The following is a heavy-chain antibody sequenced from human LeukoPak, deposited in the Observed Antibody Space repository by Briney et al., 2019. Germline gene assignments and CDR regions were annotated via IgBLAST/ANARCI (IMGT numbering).Heavy chain of an antibody. V-gene: IGHV1-46*01. D-gene: IGHD5-12*01. J-gene: IGHJ5*02. Sequence: ASVKVSCKASGYTFTSYYMHWVRQAPGQGLEWMGIINPSGGSTSYAQKFQGRVTMTRDTSTSTVYMELSRLRSDDTAVYYCARELPTTNWFDPWGQGTLVTVSS. CDR1: GYTFTSYY. CDR3: ARELPTTNWFDP. CDR2: INPSGGST.